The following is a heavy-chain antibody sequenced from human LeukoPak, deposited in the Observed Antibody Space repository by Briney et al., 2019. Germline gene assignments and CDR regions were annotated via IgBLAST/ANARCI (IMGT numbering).Heavy chain of an antibody. D-gene: IGHD2-15*01. CDR3: VRGVVAATLFWFDP. CDR1: GGSMNTYY. V-gene: IGHV4-59*01. CDR2: VSYSGNP. Sequence: SQCLSLTCVVSGGSMNTYYCSWIRQPPGNGLEWIGYVSYSGNPHYNASLKSRVTISVDTSKNQFSLKWSSLTAADTAVYYCVRGVVAATLFWFDPWGQGTLVTVSS. J-gene: IGHJ5*02.